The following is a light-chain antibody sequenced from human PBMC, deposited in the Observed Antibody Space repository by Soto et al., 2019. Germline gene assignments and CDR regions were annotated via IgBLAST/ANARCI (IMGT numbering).Light chain of an antibody. CDR2: HGS. CDR3: QKYYSAVFT. CDR1: QGIGNY. J-gene: IGKJ3*01. Sequence: DIQMTQSPSSLSASVGARVTITCRASQGIGNYLAWYQQRPGKVPNLLIYHGSTLQSGVPSRFIGSGSGKDFTLTISSLQPGDVATYDCQKYYSAVFTFGPGTKVDI. V-gene: IGKV1-27*01.